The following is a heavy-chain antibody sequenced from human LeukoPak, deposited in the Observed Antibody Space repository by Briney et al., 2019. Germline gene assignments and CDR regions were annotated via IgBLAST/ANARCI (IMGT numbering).Heavy chain of an antibody. CDR2: ISADGYNK. CDR3: TRVSTETHFDY. Sequence: GGSLRLSWAASGFTFNTYAMHWVRQAPGKGLEWVAVISADGYNKYYADSVKGRFTISRDNSEKTLYLQMNSLRPEDTAVYYCTRVSTETHFDYWGQGTLVTVSS. V-gene: IGHV3-30*01. J-gene: IGHJ4*02. CDR1: GFTFNTYA.